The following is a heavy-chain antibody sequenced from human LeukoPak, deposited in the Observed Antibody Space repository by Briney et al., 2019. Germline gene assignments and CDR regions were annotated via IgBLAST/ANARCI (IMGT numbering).Heavy chain of an antibody. V-gene: IGHV3-21*01. CDR1: GFTFSTYS. CDR3: ARGGVVVAATDYYYGMDV. Sequence: GGSLRLSCAASGFTFSTYSMNWVRQAPGKGLEWVSSISSGSSHIYYADSLKGRFTISRDNAKNSLYLQMNSLRAEDTAVYYCARGGVVVAATDYYYGMDVWGQGTTVTVSS. J-gene: IGHJ6*02. CDR2: ISSGSSHI. D-gene: IGHD2-15*01.